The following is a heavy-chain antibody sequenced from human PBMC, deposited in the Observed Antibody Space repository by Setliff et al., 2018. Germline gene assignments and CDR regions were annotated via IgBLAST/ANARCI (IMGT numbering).Heavy chain of an antibody. Sequence: SETLSLTCTVSGGSISSYYWGWIRQPAGKGLEWIGHIYTGGSANYNPSLKSRVTMSIDTSKNQFSLKLNSVTAADMAVYYRAREQWLDPPGYYYMDVWAKGTTVTVSS. CDR3: AREQWLDPPGYYYMDV. J-gene: IGHJ6*03. CDR1: GGSISSYY. CDR2: IYTGGSA. V-gene: IGHV4-4*07. D-gene: IGHD6-19*01.